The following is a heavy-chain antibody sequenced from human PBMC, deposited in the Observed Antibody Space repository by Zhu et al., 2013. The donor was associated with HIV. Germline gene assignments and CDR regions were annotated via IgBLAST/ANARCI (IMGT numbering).Heavy chain of an antibody. D-gene: IGHD6-19*01. V-gene: IGHV1-24*01. CDR2: FDPEDGET. J-gene: IGHJ5*02. Sequence: QVQLVQSGAEVKKPGASVKVSCKVSGYTLTELSMHWVRQAPGKGLEWMGGFDPEDGETIYAQKFQGRVTMTEDTSTDTAYMELSSLRSEDTAVYYCATETEAVAGTWVTPWFDPWGRRNPSVTVSS. CDR3: ATETEAVAGTWVTPWFDP. CDR1: GYTLTELS.